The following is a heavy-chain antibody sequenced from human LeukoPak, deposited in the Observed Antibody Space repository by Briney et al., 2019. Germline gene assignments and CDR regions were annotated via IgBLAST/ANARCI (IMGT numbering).Heavy chain of an antibody. J-gene: IGHJ4*02. D-gene: IGHD6-13*01. Sequence: ASVKVSCKASGYTFTGYYMHWVRQAPGQGLEWMGRINPNSGGTNYAQKFQGRVTTTRDTSISTAYMELSRLRSDDTAVYYCARQKGGSSFHNLDYWGQGTLVTVSS. CDR1: GYTFTGYY. CDR3: ARQKGGSSFHNLDY. CDR2: INPNSGGT. V-gene: IGHV1-2*06.